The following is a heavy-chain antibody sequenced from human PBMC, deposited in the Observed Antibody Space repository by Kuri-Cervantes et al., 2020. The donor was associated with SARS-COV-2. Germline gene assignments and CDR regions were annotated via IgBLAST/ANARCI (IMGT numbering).Heavy chain of an antibody. J-gene: IGHJ6*02. V-gene: IGHV3-23*01. CDR1: GFTFSSYA. CDR3: AKVRGYYSYYGMDV. D-gene: IGHD3-3*01. CDR2: LSGSGGST. Sequence: GGSLRLSCAASGFTFSSYALSWVRQAPGKGLEWVSALSGSGGSTYYADSVKGRFTISRDNSKNTLYLQMNSLRAEDTAVYYCAKVRGYYSYYGMDVWGQGTTVTVSS.